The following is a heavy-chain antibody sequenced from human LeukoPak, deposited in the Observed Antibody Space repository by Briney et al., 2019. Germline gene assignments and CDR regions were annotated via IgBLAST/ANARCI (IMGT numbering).Heavy chain of an antibody. Sequence: GSPRLPFVGPGFPFSSHWKTLVRQAPGKGPEWVANIKEDGSEKYYVDSVKGRFSISRDNAKNSLFLQMNSPRAEDTAVYYCARDRYSSKWGQGTLVTVSS. CDR3: ARDRYSSK. CDR2: IKEDGSEK. V-gene: IGHV3-7*01. J-gene: IGHJ1*01. CDR1: GFPFSSHW. D-gene: IGHD6-19*01.